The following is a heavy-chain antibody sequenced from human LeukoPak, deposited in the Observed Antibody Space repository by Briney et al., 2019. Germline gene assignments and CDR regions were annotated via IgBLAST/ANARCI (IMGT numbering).Heavy chain of an antibody. Sequence: GGSLRLSCAASGFTFSSYAMSWVRQAPGKGLEWVLAISGSGGNTYYADSVKGRFTISRDNAKNSLYLQMNSLRAEDTAVYYCARDRGDGVNWGQGTLVTVSS. CDR3: ARDRGDGVN. D-gene: IGHD4-17*01. V-gene: IGHV3-23*01. CDR1: GFTFSSYA. J-gene: IGHJ4*02. CDR2: ISGSGGNT.